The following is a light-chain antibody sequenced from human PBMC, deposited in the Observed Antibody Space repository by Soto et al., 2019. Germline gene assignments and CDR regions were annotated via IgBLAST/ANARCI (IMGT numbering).Light chain of an antibody. V-gene: IGKV3-20*01. Sequence: EIVMTQSPATLSVSPGERATLSCRASQSVSSNLAWYQQKPGQAPRLLIYDASNRATGIPARFSGSGSGTDFTLTISRLEPEDFAVYYCHQYGSSPSTFGQGTKVDNK. J-gene: IGKJ1*01. CDR3: HQYGSSPST. CDR2: DAS. CDR1: QSVSSN.